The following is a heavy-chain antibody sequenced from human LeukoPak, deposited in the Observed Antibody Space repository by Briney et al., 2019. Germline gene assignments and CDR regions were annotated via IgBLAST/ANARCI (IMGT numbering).Heavy chain of an antibody. CDR3: ARGGHYYYGMDV. CDR2: INSDGSST. CDR1: GFTFSSYW. Sequence: PGGSLRLSCAASGFTFSSYWMHWVRQAPGKGLVWVSGINSDGSSTSYADSVKGRFTISRDNAKNTLYLQMNSLRVEDTAVYYCARGGHYYYGMDVWGQGTTVTVSS. J-gene: IGHJ6*02. V-gene: IGHV3-74*01.